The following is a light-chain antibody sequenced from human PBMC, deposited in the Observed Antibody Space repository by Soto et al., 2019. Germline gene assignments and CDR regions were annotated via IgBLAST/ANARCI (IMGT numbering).Light chain of an antibody. V-gene: IGKV1-5*03. CDR2: KAS. CDR1: QSISIW. J-gene: IGKJ1*01. CDR3: QQYNSYSWT. Sequence: DLQMTQSPSTLSASVGDRVTITCRASQSISIWLAWYQQKPGKAPNLLIYKASTLESGVPSRFSGSGSGTEFTLTISSLQPDDFATYYCQQYNSYSWTFGQGTKVEIK.